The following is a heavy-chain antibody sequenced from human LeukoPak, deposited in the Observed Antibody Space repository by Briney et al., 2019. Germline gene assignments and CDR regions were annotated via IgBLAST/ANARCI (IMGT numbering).Heavy chain of an antibody. CDR3: ARASGRNSGYYY. CDR2: IYSSGCT. V-gene: IGHV4-59*12. Sequence: SETLSLTCTVSGDSISSYYCSWIRQPPGKGLEWIGYIYSSGCTSYNPSLQSGVTISVDTSKNQFSLKLSSVTAADTAVYYCARASGRNSGYYYWGQGTLVTVSS. D-gene: IGHD3-22*01. J-gene: IGHJ4*02. CDR1: GDSISSYY.